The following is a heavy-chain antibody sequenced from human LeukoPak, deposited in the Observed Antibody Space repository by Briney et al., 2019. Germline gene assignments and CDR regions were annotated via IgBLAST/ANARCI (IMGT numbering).Heavy chain of an antibody. CDR2: IYSGGST. Sequence: SGGSLRLSCAASGFTVSSNYMSWVRQAPGKGLEWVSVIYSGGSTYYADSVKGRFTISRDNAKNTLYLQMNSLRAEDTAVYYCARDMYYYNSSAFYHYYYGMDVWGQGTTVTVSS. J-gene: IGHJ6*02. V-gene: IGHV3-53*01. D-gene: IGHD3-22*01. CDR1: GFTVSSNY. CDR3: ARDMYYYNSSAFYHYYYGMDV.